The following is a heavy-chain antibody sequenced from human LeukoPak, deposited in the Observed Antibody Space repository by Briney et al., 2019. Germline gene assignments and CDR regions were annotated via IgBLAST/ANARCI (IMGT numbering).Heavy chain of an antibody. CDR3: ARDLPAYCSGGSCSGANWFDP. D-gene: IGHD2-15*01. J-gene: IGHJ5*02. Sequence: SETLSLTCTVSGGSISSGDYYWSWIRQPPGTGLEWIGYIYYSGSTYYNPSLKSRVTISVDTSKNQFSLKLSSVTAADTAVYYCARDLPAYCSGGSCSGANWFDPWGQGTLVTVSS. V-gene: IGHV4-30-4*01. CDR1: GGSISSGDYY. CDR2: IYYSGST.